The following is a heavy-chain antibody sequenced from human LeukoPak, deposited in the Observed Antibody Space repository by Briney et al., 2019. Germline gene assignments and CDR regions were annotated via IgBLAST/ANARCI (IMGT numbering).Heavy chain of an antibody. CDR2: IYHSGST. CDR3: ARPYYDIWSGNENCFDP. D-gene: IGHD3-3*01. V-gene: IGHV4-38-2*01. Sequence: PSESLSLTCAVSGYSISSGYYWGWIRPPPGKGLEWIGSIYHSGSTYYNPSLKSRVTISVDTSKNQFSLKLSSVTAADTAVYYCARPYYDIWSGNENCFDPRGQGTLVTVSS. J-gene: IGHJ5*02. CDR1: GYSISSGYY.